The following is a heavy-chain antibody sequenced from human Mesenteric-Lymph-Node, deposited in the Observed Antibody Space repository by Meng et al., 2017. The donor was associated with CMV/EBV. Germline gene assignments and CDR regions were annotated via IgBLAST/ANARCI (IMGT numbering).Heavy chain of an antibody. CDR1: GYTFTGYY. J-gene: IGHJ4*02. Sequence: ASVKVSCKASGYTFTGYYMHWVRQAPGQGLEWMGWINPNSGGTNYAQKFQGRVTMTRDTSISTAYMELTRLRSDDTAVYYCARGKRGYSYGNDYWGQGTLVTVSS. D-gene: IGHD5-18*01. CDR3: ARGKRGYSYGNDY. V-gene: IGHV1-2*02. CDR2: INPNSGGT.